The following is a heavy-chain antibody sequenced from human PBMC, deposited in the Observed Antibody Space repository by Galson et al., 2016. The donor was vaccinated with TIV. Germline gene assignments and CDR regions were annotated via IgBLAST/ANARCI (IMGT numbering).Heavy chain of an antibody. CDR2: ISGGGGST. CDR1: GFTFSIFA. J-gene: IGHJ6*02. V-gene: IGHV3-23*01. CDR3: TKVPSSGFSYYYGLDV. Sequence: SLRLSCAASGFTFSIFAMTWVRQAPGMGLEWVSAISGGGGSTYYADCVKGRFTISRDNSKNTLFLQMNSLRAEDTAVYYCTKVPSSGFSYYYGLDVWGQGTTVTVTS. D-gene: IGHD3-22*01.